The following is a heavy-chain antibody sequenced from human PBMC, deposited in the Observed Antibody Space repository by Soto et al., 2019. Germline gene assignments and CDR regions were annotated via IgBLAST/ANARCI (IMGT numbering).Heavy chain of an antibody. D-gene: IGHD4-17*01. J-gene: IGHJ4*02. Sequence: QITLKESGPTLVKPTQTLTLTCTFSGFSLSTSGVGVGWIRQPPGKALEWLALIYWDDDKRYSPSLKSRLTTXKXTXTNQVVLTMTNMDPVDTATYYCAHAVDYGGNSPFDYWGQGTLVTVSS. CDR1: GFSLSTSGVG. CDR2: IYWDDDK. CDR3: AHAVDYGGNSPFDY. V-gene: IGHV2-5*02.